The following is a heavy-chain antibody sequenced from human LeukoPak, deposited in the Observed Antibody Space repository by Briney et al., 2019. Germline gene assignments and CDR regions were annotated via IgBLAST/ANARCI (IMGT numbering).Heavy chain of an antibody. CDR3: AGVGTSELQRVFDN. J-gene: IGHJ4*02. V-gene: IGHV3-7*01. CDR1: GFTFTGDW. D-gene: IGHD1-7*01. CDR2: INRAGIES. Sequence: GGSLRLSCAAPGFTFTGDWMTWVRQGPGKGLEWGANINRAGIESYYVDSVKGRFTISRDNAEKSLYLQMDSLVVDATAVYYCAGVGTSELQRVFDNWGQGTLVTVSS.